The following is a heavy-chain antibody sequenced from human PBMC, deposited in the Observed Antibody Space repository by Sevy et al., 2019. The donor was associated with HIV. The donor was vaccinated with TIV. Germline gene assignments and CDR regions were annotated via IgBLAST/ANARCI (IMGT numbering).Heavy chain of an antibody. CDR2: ISGSGTRT. V-gene: IGHV3-23*01. J-gene: IGHJ6*03. CDR3: AKGGGGHYDPDEIGYYFYYYNMDV. D-gene: IGHD3-22*01. Sequence: GGSLRLSCAVSGFSFDSYGMTWVRQAPGKGLEWVSGISGSGTRTYYADSVKGRFIISRDNSKNTLYLQMNSVRSEDAAIYYCAKGGGGHYDPDEIGYYFYYYNMDVWGKGTTVTVSS. CDR1: GFSFDSYG.